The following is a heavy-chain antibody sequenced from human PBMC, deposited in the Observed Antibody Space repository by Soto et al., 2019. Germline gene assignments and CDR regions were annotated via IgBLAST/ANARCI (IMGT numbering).Heavy chain of an antibody. D-gene: IGHD3-22*01. CDR1: GFTLSDHY. CDR2: SRNQANGYST. Sequence: EVQLVESGGGLVQPGGSLRLSCSVSGFTLSDHYIDWVRQAPGTGLEWVGRSRNQANGYSTIYAASVKGRFTTSRDDSKNLVYLQMESLRTEDTAVYYCVRDTYFSDSSSYTRCFDFWGQGALVTGSS. V-gene: IGHV3-72*01. CDR3: VRDTYFSDSSSYTRCFDF. J-gene: IGHJ4*02.